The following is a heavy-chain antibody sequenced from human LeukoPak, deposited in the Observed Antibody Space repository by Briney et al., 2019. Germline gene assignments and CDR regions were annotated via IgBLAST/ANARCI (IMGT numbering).Heavy chain of an antibody. D-gene: IGHD2-2*01. CDR2: IYYSGNT. J-gene: IGHJ4*02. CDR1: GGSISSASYW. Sequence: PSETLSLTCIVSGGSISSASYWCNWIRQPPGKGLEWIGAIYYSGNTNYNPSLKSRVTISVDTSKNQFSLKLSSVTAADTAVYYCARHRIPAALASAFDYWGQGTLVTVSS. CDR3: ARHRIPAALASAFDY. V-gene: IGHV4-39*01.